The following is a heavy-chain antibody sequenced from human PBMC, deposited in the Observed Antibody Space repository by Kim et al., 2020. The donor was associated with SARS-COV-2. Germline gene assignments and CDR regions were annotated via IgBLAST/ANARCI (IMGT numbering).Heavy chain of an antibody. CDR3: ARFLVVSAVALFGFDV. V-gene: IGHV3-7*03. CDR2: IKQDGSER. J-gene: IGHJ6*02. CDR1: GFNFSNYW. Sequence: GGSLRLSCAASGFNFSNYWMSWVRQAPGRGLEWVANIKQDGSERYYVDSVKGRFTISRDNAKNSLYLRINSLRAEDTAVYYCARFLVVSAVALFGFDVWGLGTTVTVSS. D-gene: IGHD2-2*01.